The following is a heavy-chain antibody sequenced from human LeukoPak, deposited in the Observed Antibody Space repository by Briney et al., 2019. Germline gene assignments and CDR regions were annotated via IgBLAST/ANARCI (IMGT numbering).Heavy chain of an antibody. V-gene: IGHV3-74*01. D-gene: IGHD4-11*01. Sequence: GGSLRLSCAASGFTISSYWMHWVRQAPGKGLVWVSRINSDGTITTYADSAKGRFTIFRDNAKNTLYLQMNSLRAEDTAVYHCARLLQGDNWGQGTLVTVSS. CDR2: INSDGTIT. CDR1: GFTISSYW. J-gene: IGHJ4*02. CDR3: ARLLQGDN.